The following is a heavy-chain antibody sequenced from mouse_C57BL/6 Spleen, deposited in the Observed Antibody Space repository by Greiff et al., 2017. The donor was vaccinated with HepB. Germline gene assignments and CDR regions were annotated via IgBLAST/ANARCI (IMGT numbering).Heavy chain of an antibody. D-gene: IGHD1-1*01. CDR3: ARSEYYGSTLYFDV. CDR1: GYTFTSYW. Sequence: QVQLKQPGAELVKPGASVKLSCKASGYTFTSYWMQWVKQRPGQGLEWIGEIDPSDSYTNYNQKFKGKATLTVDNSSSTAYMQLSSLTSEDSAVYYCARSEYYGSTLYFDVWGTGTTVTVSS. CDR2: IDPSDSYT. J-gene: IGHJ1*03. V-gene: IGHV1-50*01.